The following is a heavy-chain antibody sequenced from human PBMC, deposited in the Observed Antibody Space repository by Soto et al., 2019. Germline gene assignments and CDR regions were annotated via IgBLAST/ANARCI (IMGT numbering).Heavy chain of an antibody. CDR3: ARQTTYSSSWYDY. D-gene: IGHD6-13*01. J-gene: IGHJ5*01. CDR1: GGSISNYY. CDR2: IYSSGSA. V-gene: IGHV4-4*07. Sequence: SETLSLTCTVSGGSISNYYWTWIRQPAGKGLEWIGRIYSSGSANYNPSLKSRVTMSVDASKNQFSLKLSSVTAADTALYYCARQTTYSSSWYDYWGHGTLVTVSS.